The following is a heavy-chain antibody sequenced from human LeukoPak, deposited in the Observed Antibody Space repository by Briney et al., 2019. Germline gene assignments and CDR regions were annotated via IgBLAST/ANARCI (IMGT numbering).Heavy chain of an antibody. CDR3: AREQITMVRGVSVPYGMDV. CDR2: ISSSSSTI. CDR1: GFTFSSYS. D-gene: IGHD3-10*01. J-gene: IGHJ6*02. Sequence: GGSLRLSSAASGFTFSSYSMNWVRQAPGKGLEWVSYISSSSSTIYYADSVKGRFTISRDNAKNSLYLQMNSLRAEDTAVYYCAREQITMVRGVSVPYGMDVWGQGTTVTVSS. V-gene: IGHV3-48*01.